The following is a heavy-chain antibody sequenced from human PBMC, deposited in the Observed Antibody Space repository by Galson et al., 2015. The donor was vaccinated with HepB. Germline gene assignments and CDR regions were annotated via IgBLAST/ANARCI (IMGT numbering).Heavy chain of an antibody. CDR1: GFTFSNYG. CDR3: AKGWGLKFGGVINAFDI. D-gene: IGHD3-16*01. V-gene: IGHV3-23*01. J-gene: IGHJ3*02. CDR2: IRGSASST. Sequence: SLRLSCAASGFTFSNYGMAWVRQAPGKGLEWVSGIRGSASSTYYADSVKGRFTISRDNSKNTLYLQMSSLRAEDKAVYYCAKGWGLKFGGVINAFDIWGQGTMVTVSS.